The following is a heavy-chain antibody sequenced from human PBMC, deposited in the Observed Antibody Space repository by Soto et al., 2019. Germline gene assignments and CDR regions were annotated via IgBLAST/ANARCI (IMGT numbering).Heavy chain of an antibody. J-gene: IGHJ3*02. CDR3: ARGRDVPLDALDI. V-gene: IGHV3-33*01. CDR2: IWHDGSSK. Sequence: QVQLVESGGGVVQPGRSLRLSCAASGFTFSSYGMHWVRQAPGKGLEWVAVIWHDGSSKYHADSVKGRFTISRDNSKKTLNRKRSSLRAEDTAVYYCARGRDVPLDALDIWGQGTMVTVSS. CDR1: GFTFSSYG. D-gene: IGHD3-10*02.